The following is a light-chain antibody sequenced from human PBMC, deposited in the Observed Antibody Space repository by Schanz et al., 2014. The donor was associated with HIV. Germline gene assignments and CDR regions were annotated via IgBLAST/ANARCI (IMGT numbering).Light chain of an antibody. Sequence: DIVMTQSPDSLAVSLGERATINCKSSQSVLHTSNNKNYIAWYQQKPGQPPKLLIYWASTRESGVPDRFSGSGSGTDFTLTISSLQAEDVAVYYCQQYYSFPLTFGGGTKVEIK. CDR3: QQYYSFPLT. CDR2: WAS. V-gene: IGKV4-1*01. J-gene: IGKJ4*01. CDR1: QSVLHTSNNKNY.